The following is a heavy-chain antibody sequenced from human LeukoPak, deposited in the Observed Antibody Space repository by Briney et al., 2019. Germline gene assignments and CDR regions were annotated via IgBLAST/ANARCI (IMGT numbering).Heavy chain of an antibody. CDR2: INHSGST. V-gene: IGHV4-34*01. Sequence: TSSETLSLTCAVYGGSFSGYYWSWIRQPPGKGLEWIGEINHSGSTNYNPSLKSRVTISVDTSKNQFSLKLSSVTAADTAVYYCASGGPVVLRYFDWFVPDAFDIWGQGTMVTVSS. J-gene: IGHJ3*02. CDR3: ASGGPVVLRYFDWFVPDAFDI. CDR1: GGSFSGYY. D-gene: IGHD3-9*01.